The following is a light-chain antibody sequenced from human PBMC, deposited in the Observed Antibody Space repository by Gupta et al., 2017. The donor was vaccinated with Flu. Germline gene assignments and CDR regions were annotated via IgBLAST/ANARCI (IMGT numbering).Light chain of an antibody. Sequence: ERACLFCRASQTVVSNYLAWYQQKPGQAPRLLIYATSSRATGVPDRFSGSGSGTDFTLTITRVQPEDFAIYFCQQFGSSPFTFGPGTRVDI. CDR3: QQFGSSPFT. CDR2: ATS. J-gene: IGKJ3*01. V-gene: IGKV3-20*01. CDR1: QTVVSNY.